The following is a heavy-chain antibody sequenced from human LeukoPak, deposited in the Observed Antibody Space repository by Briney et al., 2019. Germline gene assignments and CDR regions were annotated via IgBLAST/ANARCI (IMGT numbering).Heavy chain of an antibody. CDR1: GFTFSSYA. CDR2: IYSGGST. CDR3: ARMDYYDSSGYHGFFDY. J-gene: IGHJ4*02. D-gene: IGHD3-22*01. V-gene: IGHV3-66*01. Sequence: HPGGSLRLSCAASGFTFSSYAMSWVRQAPGKGLEWVSVIYSGGSTYYADSVKGRFTISRDNSKNTLYLQMNSLRAEDTAVYYCARMDYYDSSGYHGFFDYWGQGTLVTVSS.